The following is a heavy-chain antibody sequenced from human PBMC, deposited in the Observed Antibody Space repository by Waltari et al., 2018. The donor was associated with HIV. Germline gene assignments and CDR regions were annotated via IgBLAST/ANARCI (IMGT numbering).Heavy chain of an antibody. J-gene: IGHJ3*02. Sequence: QVLLQESGPRLVKSSETLSLTCTVSASSISRNYYWGWIRQAPGKGLEWIGSIYRIGTTYYNPSLKTRVTISVNMSKNQYSLKLSSLTAADTAVYYCARDQDYYDSSGYTSYAFDIWGRGTMIIVSS. V-gene: IGHV4-38-2*02. D-gene: IGHD3-22*01. CDR1: ASSISRNYY. CDR3: ARDQDYYDSSGYTSYAFDI. CDR2: IYRIGTT.